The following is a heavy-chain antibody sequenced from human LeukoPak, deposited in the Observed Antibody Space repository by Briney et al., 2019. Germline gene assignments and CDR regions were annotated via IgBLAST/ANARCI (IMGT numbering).Heavy chain of an antibody. Sequence: SETLSLTCTVSGYSISSGYYWGWIRQPPGKGLEWIGSIYHSGSTYYNPSLKSRVTISVDTSKNQFSLKLSSVTAADTAVYYCARLAWGRLDYWGQGTLVTVSS. J-gene: IGHJ4*02. CDR3: ARLAWGRLDY. D-gene: IGHD7-27*01. CDR2: IYHSGST. V-gene: IGHV4-38-2*02. CDR1: GYSISSGYY.